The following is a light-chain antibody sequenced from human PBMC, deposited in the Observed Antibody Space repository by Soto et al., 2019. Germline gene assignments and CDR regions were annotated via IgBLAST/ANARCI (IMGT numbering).Light chain of an antibody. CDR2: DAS. CDR3: QHTRT. J-gene: IGKJ1*01. Sequence: DIQMTQSPSTLSASIGDRVTITCRASQNINNWIAWYQQKPGKAPKFLIYDASTLESGVPSRFSGSGFGTEFSLTISSLQPEDFGSYYCQHTRTFGQGTKVEMK. CDR1: QNINNW. V-gene: IGKV1-5*01.